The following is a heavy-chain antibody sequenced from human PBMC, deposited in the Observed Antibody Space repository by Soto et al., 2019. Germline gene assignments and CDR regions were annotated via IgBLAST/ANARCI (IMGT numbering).Heavy chain of an antibody. CDR2: ISGSGGST. CDR3: AKDAFDYGDYLGWFDP. V-gene: IGHV3-23*01. Sequence: GSLRLSCAASVFTFSSYAMSWVRQAPGKGLEWVSAISGSGGSTYYADSVKGRFTISRDNSKNTLYLQMNSLRAEDTAVYYCAKDAFDYGDYLGWFDPWGQGTLVTVSS. D-gene: IGHD4-17*01. J-gene: IGHJ5*02. CDR1: VFTFSSYA.